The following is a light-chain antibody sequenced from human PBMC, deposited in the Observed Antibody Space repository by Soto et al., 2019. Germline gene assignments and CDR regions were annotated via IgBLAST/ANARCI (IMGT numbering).Light chain of an antibody. V-gene: IGKV1-5*01. CDR3: QQYESYPLT. CDR1: QSIRTS. J-gene: IGKJ4*01. CDR2: DVS. Sequence: DIQMTQSPSTLSAFVGDRVTITCRASQSIRTSLAWYQQKPGKAPNLLIYDVSSLQSGVPSRFSGSGFGTEFSLTVSSLQPEDFATYYCQQYESYPLTFGGGTKVDSK.